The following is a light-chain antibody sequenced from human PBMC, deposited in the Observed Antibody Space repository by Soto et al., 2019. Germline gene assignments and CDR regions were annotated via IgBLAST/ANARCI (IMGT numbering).Light chain of an antibody. CDR3: QAWDRSTFVV. CDR2: QDS. CDR1: KLGDKY. Sequence: SYELTQPPSVSVSPGQTASITCSGDKLGDKYACWYKQKPDQSPVLVIYQDSKRPSGIPERFSGSNSGNTATLTISGTQAMDEADYYCQAWDRSTFVVFGGGTKLTVL. V-gene: IGLV3-1*01. J-gene: IGLJ2*01.